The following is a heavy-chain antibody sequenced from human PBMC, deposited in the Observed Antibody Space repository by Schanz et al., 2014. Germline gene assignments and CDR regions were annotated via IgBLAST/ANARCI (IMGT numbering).Heavy chain of an antibody. V-gene: IGHV3-7*05. J-gene: IGHJ4*02. Sequence: EVQLVESGGGLVQPGGSLRLSCTASGFTFSDYWMSWVRQAPGKGPEWVANIKHDGSVKVYVDSVEGRFTISRDNAKRSLFLQMNSLRVEDTAVYFCAKKVPAYNPFDSWGQGTLVTVSS. CDR2: IKHDGSVK. CDR3: AKKVPAYNPFDS. CDR1: GFTFSDYW. D-gene: IGHD1-1*01.